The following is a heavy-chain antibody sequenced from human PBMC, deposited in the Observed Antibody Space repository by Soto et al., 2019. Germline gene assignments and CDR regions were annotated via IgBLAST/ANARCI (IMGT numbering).Heavy chain of an antibody. D-gene: IGHD1-1*01. V-gene: IGHV1-3*01. CDR2: INGGTGQT. Sequence: APVKVYCKASGYTFSTHAMHWVRQAPGQSLEWMGWINGGTGQTKHSHRFQGRVTITRDTSASTAYMELSSLRSEDTAVYYCARGKVMEESYYYYGLDIWGQVSTVTVCS. CDR1: GYTFSTHA. CDR3: ARGKVMEESYYYYGLDI. J-gene: IGHJ6*02.